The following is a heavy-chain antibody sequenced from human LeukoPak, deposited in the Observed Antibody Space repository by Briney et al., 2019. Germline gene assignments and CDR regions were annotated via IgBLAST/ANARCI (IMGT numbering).Heavy chain of an antibody. D-gene: IGHD3-22*01. CDR3: ARDLVGSYYDSSGPYDY. J-gene: IGHJ4*02. Sequence: GGSLRLSCAASGFTFSTYTMNWVRQAPGKGLEWVSSISSSSNYIYDADSVKGRFTISRDNAKNSLYLQMSSLRAEDTAVYYCARDLVGSYYDSSGPYDYWGQGTMVTVSS. CDR2: ISSSSNYI. V-gene: IGHV3-21*01. CDR1: GFTFSTYT.